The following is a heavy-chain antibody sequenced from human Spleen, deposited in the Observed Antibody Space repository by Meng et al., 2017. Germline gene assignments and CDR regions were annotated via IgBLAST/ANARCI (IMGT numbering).Heavy chain of an antibody. V-gene: IGHV3-23*01. Sequence: GESLKISCAASGFTFSSYAMSWVRQAPGKGLEWVSAISGSGGSTYYADSVKGRFTISRDNSKNTLYLQMNSLRAEDTAVYYCAKVWGSGSYYAYCYGMDVWGQGTTVTVSS. CDR2: ISGSGGST. J-gene: IGHJ6*02. CDR3: AKVWGSGSYYAYCYGMDV. CDR1: GFTFSSYA. D-gene: IGHD3-10*01.